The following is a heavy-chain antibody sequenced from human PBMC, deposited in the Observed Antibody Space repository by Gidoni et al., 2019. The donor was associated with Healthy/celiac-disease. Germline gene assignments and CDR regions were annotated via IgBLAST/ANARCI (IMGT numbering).Heavy chain of an antibody. V-gene: IGHV4-34*01. J-gene: IGHJ4*02. CDR3: ARGQKGRITMVRGATPKSPFFDY. D-gene: IGHD3-10*01. CDR2: INHSGST. Sequence: QVQLQQWGAGLLKPSETLSLTCAVYGGSFSGYYWSWIRQPPGKGLEWIGEINHSGSTNYNPSLKSRVTISVDTSKNQFSLKLSSVTAADTAVYYCARGQKGRITMVRGATPKSPFFDYWGQGTLVTVSS. CDR1: GGSFSGYY.